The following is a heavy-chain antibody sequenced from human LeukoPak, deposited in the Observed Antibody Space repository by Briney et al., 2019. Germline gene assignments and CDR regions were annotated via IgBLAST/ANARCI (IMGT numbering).Heavy chain of an antibody. V-gene: IGHV3-7*01. CDR3: VGGIGWLPDY. CDR1: GLTFSAYW. J-gene: IGHJ4*02. D-gene: IGHD6-19*01. Sequence: GGSLRLSCAASGLTFSAYWGNWVRQAPGKGLEWVANIKQDGSEKNYVDSAKGRFTISRDNAENSLYLQMNSLRVEDTAVYYCVGGIGWLPDYWGQGTLVTVSS. CDR2: IKQDGSEK.